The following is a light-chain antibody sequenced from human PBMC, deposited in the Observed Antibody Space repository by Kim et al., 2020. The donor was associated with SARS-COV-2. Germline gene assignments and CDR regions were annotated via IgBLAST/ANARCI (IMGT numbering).Light chain of an antibody. CDR1: QSVSSN. V-gene: IGKV3-15*01. J-gene: IGKJ2*01. Sequence: EIVMTQSPATLSVSPGERATLSCRASQSVSSNLAWYEQKAGQAPRHLIYGASTRATGIPSRFSGSGSGTEFTLTISSLQSEDFAVYSCQQYNNWPYTFGQGTKLEIK. CDR3: QQYNNWPYT. CDR2: GAS.